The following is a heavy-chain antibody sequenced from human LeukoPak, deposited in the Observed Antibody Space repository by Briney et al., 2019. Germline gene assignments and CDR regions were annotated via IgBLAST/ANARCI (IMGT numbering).Heavy chain of an antibody. V-gene: IGHV3-30*03. D-gene: IGHD3-22*01. CDR3: ARDRYYDSSGYPQGNAFDI. CDR1: GFTFSSYG. Sequence: GGSLRHSCAASGFTFSSYGMHWVRPAPAKGLDWVAVISYDGSNQYYADSVKGRFTISRDNSKNTLYLKMNSLRAEDTAVYYCARDRYYDSSGYPQGNAFDIWGQGTMVTVSS. J-gene: IGHJ3*02. CDR2: ISYDGSNQ.